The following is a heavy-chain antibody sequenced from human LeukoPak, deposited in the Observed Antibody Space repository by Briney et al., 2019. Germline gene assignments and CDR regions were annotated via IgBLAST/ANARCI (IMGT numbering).Heavy chain of an antibody. V-gene: IGHV3-30*18. J-gene: IGHJ4*02. CDR2: ISYDGSNK. D-gene: IGHD1-26*01. CDR1: GFTFSSYG. CDR3: AEDSPTGATPDY. Sequence: GGSLRLSCAASGFTFSSYGMHWVRQAPGKGLEWVAVISYDGSNKYYADSVKGRFTISRDNSKNTLYLQMNSLRAEDTAVYYCAEDSPTGATPDYWGQGTLVTVSS.